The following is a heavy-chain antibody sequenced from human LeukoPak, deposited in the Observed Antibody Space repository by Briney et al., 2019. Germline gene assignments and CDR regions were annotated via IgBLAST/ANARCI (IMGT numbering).Heavy chain of an antibody. CDR1: GFTFDDYA. CDR2: ISWNSGSI. CDR3: AKDIRPTMTGRLWDAFDI. J-gene: IGHJ3*02. V-gene: IGHV3-9*01. D-gene: IGHD3-9*01. Sequence: GGSLRLSCAASGFTFDDYAMHWVRHAPGKGLEWVSGISWNSGSIGYADSVKGRFTISRDNAKNSLYLQMNSLRAEDTALYYCAKDIRPTMTGRLWDAFDIWGQGTMVTVSS.